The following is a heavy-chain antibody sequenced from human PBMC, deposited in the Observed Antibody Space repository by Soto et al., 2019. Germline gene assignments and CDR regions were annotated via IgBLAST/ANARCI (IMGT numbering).Heavy chain of an antibody. V-gene: IGHV3-73*01. CDR1: GFTFSGSA. J-gene: IGHJ6*03. CDR2: IRSKGNNYAT. D-gene: IGHD3-3*01. CDR3: SRQASDFWSGKPQYYMDV. Sequence: EVQLVESGGGLVQPGGSLKLSCAASGFTFSGSAIHWVRQASGKGLEWVGRIRSKGNNYATAYGASLKGRFTISRDDSKKTAYLQMNSLTTEDTAVYYCSRQASDFWSGKPQYYMDVWGKGTTVTVSS.